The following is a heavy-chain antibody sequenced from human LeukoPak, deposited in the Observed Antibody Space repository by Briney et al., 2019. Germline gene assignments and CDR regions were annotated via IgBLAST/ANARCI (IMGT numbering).Heavy chain of an antibody. J-gene: IGHJ4*02. Sequence: GGSLRLSCAAPGFTFSSYAMSWVRRTPGQGLEWVSAFSGSDGRTYYADSVKGRFTISRDNSKNTLYLQMNSLRADDTAVFYCAKDRDTYGYVTSFDYWGQGTLVTVSS. D-gene: IGHD5-18*01. CDR2: FSGSDGRT. CDR3: AKDRDTYGYVTSFDY. V-gene: IGHV3-23*01. CDR1: GFTFSSYA.